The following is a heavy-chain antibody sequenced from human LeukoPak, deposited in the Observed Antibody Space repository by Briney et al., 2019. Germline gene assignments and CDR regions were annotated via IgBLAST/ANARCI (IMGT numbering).Heavy chain of an antibody. J-gene: IGHJ5*02. CDR3: ASTYCSGGSCDP. Sequence: PSETLSLTCAVYGGSFSGYYWSWIRQPPGKGLEWIGEINHSGSTNYNPSLKSRVTISVDTSKNQFSLKLSSVTAADTAVYYCASTYCSGGSCDPWGQGTLVTVSS. D-gene: IGHD2-15*01. V-gene: IGHV4-34*01. CDR2: INHSGST. CDR1: GGSFSGYY.